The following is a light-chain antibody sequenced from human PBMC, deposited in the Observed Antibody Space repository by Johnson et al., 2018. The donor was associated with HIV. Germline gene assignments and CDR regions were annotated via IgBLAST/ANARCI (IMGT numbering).Light chain of an antibody. CDR1: SSNIGNNY. CDR2: END. J-gene: IGLJ1*01. V-gene: IGLV1-51*02. CDR3: GTWDSSLSFYV. Sequence: QSVLTQPPPVSAAPGQKVTIYCSGSSSNIGNNYVSWFQQLPGTTPKLLICENDKRPSGIPDRFYGSKSGTSATLGITGLQTGDEADYYCGTWDSSLSFYVFGTGTKVTVL.